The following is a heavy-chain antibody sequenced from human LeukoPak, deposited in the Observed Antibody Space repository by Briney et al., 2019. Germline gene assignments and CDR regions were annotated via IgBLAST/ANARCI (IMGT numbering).Heavy chain of an antibody. V-gene: IGHV3-23*01. CDR1: GFTFSSYA. CDR2: ISGSGDST. Sequence: GGSLRLSCAASGFTFSSYAMSWVRQAPGKGLEWVSAISGSGDSTYYGDSVKGRFTISRDNSKNTLYLQMNSLRAEDTAVYYCAKRTSYGDFDYWGQGTLVTVSS. J-gene: IGHJ4*02. CDR3: AKRTSYGDFDY. D-gene: IGHD4-17*01.